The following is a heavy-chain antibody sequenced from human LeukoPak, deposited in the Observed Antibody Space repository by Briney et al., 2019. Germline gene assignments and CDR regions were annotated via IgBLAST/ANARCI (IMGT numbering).Heavy chain of an antibody. J-gene: IGHJ4*02. Sequence: GGSLRLSCAASGFTFSSYAMSWVRQAPGKGREWVSAISGSGGSTYYADSVKGRFTISRDNSKNTLYLQMNSLRAEDTAVYYCAKDRKTYDFWSEGGEGDYWGQGTLVTVSS. CDR3: AKDRKTYDFWSEGGEGDY. D-gene: IGHD3-3*01. CDR2: ISGSGGST. V-gene: IGHV3-23*01. CDR1: GFTFSSYA.